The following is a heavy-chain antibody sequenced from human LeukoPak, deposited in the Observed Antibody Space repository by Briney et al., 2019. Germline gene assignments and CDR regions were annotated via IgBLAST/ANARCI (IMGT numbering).Heavy chain of an antibody. Sequence: RGSLRLSCAASGFTFSNHGMHWVRQAPGKGLEWVAVISYDGSNKYYADSVKGRFTISRDNSKNTLYLQMNSLRAEDTAVYYCTKGVLGRTQSVSAGLDYWGQGTLVTVSS. D-gene: IGHD7-27*01. V-gene: IGHV3-30*18. CDR2: ISYDGSNK. J-gene: IGHJ4*02. CDR3: TKGVLGRTQSVSAGLDY. CDR1: GFTFSNHG.